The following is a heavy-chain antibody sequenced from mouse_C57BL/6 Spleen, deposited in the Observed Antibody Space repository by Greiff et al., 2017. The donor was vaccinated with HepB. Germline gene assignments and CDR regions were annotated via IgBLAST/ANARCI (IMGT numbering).Heavy chain of an antibody. Sequence: QVQLQQPGAELVKPGASVKLSCKASGYTFTSYWMHWVKQRPGQGLEWIGMIHPNSGSTNYNEKFKSKATLTVDKSSSTAYMQLSSLTSEDSAVYYCARRYYGYEGAMDYWGQGTSVTVSS. CDR1: GYTFTSYW. D-gene: IGHD2-2*01. CDR2: IHPNSGST. CDR3: ARRYYGYEGAMDY. V-gene: IGHV1-64*01. J-gene: IGHJ4*01.